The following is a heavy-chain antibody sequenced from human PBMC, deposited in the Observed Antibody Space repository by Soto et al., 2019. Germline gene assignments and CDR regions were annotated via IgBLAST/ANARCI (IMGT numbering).Heavy chain of an antibody. Sequence: SGPTLVNPTQTLTLTCTFSGFSLITSGMCVSWIRQPPGKALEWLALIDWDDDKYYSTSLKTRLTISKDTSKNQVVLTMTNMDPVDTATYYCARIQLGYYYGSGSYRPYYYGMDVWGQGTTVTVSS. CDR2: IDWDDDK. J-gene: IGHJ6*02. V-gene: IGHV2-70*01. CDR3: ARIQLGYYYGSGSYRPYYYGMDV. CDR1: GFSLITSGMC. D-gene: IGHD3-10*01.